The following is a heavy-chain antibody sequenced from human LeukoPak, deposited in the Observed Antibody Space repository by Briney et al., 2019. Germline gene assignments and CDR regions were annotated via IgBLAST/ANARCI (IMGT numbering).Heavy chain of an antibody. D-gene: IGHD1-26*01. V-gene: IGHV4-34*01. J-gene: IGHJ4*02. CDR1: GGSFSGYY. Sequence: PSETLSLTCAVYGGSFSGYYWSWIRQPPGKGLEWIGEINHSGSTNYNPSLKSRVTISVDTSKNQFSLKLSSVTAADTAVYYCARHGGGGESYPRVFDYWGRGNLVTVSS. CDR2: INHSGST. CDR3: ARHGGGGESYPRVFDY.